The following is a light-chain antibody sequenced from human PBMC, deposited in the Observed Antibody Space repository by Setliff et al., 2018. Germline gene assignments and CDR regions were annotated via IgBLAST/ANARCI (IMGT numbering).Light chain of an antibody. J-gene: IGLJ1*01. CDR1: SSNIGSHS. Sequence: QSVLTQPPSASGTPGQRVTISCSGSSSNIGSHSVSWYQQLPGTAPKLLIYKNSQRSSGVPDRFSGSKSGTSASLAISGLQSEDEADYHCATWDDSLNGYVFGTGTKVTVL. V-gene: IGLV1-44*01. CDR2: KNS. CDR3: ATWDDSLNGYV.